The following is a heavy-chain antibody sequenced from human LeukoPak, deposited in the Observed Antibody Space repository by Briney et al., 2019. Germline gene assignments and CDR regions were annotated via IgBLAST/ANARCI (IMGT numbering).Heavy chain of an antibody. J-gene: IGHJ3*02. Sequence: ASVEVSCKASGYTFTGYYMHWVRQAPGQGLEWMGWINPNSGGTNYAQKFQGRVTMTRDTSISTAYMELSSLRSEDTAVYYCATDTFLSQLVGGDAFDIWGQGTMVTVSS. CDR2: INPNSGGT. D-gene: IGHD6-6*01. CDR3: ATDTFLSQLVGGDAFDI. V-gene: IGHV1-2*02. CDR1: GYTFTGYY.